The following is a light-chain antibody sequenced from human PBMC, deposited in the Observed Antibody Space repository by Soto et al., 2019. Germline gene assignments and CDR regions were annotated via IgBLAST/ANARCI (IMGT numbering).Light chain of an antibody. Sequence: QSALTQPASVSGSPGQSVTISCAGTMXDIGAYNLVSWYQQHPGKAPQLIIYEVRNRPSGISFRFSGSKSANTASLTISGLQAEDEADYYCSSFTSKSTLIFGGGTKVTVL. CDR3: SSFTSKSTLI. CDR2: EVR. J-gene: IGLJ2*01. CDR1: MXDIGAYNL. V-gene: IGLV2-14*03.